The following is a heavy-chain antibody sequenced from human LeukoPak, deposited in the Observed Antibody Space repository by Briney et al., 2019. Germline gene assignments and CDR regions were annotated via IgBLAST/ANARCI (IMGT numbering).Heavy chain of an antibody. Sequence: PSGTLSLTCAVSGGSISSSNWWSWVRQPPGKGLEWIGEIYHSGSTNYNPSLKSRVTISVDTSKNQFSLKLSSVTAADTAVYYCASTEVHSSSWFHWGQGTLVTVSS. V-gene: IGHV4-4*02. CDR1: GGSISSSNW. J-gene: IGHJ4*02. CDR2: IYHSGST. D-gene: IGHD6-13*01. CDR3: ASTEVHSSSWFH.